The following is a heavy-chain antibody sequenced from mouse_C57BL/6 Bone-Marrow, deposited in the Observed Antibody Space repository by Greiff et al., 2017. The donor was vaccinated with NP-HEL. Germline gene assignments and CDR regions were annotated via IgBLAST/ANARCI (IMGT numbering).Heavy chain of an antibody. Sequence: VQLQQSVAELVRPGASVKLSCTASGFNIKNTYMHWVKQRPEQGLEWIGRIDPANGNTKYAPKFQGKATITADTSSNTVYLQLSSLTSADTAICYCARGGDYGGGVFAYWGQGTLVTVSA. D-gene: IGHD2-4*01. CDR2: IDPANGNT. V-gene: IGHV14-3*01. CDR1: GFNIKNTY. J-gene: IGHJ3*01. CDR3: ARGGDYGGGVFAY.